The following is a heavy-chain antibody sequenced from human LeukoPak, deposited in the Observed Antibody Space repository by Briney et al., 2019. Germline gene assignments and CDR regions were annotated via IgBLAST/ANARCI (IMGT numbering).Heavy chain of an antibody. D-gene: IGHD2-2*01. CDR1: GYTFTSYG. CDR2: ISAYNGNT. V-gene: IGHV1-18*01. J-gene: IGHJ5*02. Sequence: GASVKVSCKASGYTFTSYGISWVRQAPGQGLEWMGWISAYNGNTNYAQKLQGRVTMTTDTSTSTAYMELRSLRSDDTAVYYCAGGYCSSTSCLHYNRFDPWGQGTLVTVSS. CDR3: AGGYCSSTSCLHYNRFDP.